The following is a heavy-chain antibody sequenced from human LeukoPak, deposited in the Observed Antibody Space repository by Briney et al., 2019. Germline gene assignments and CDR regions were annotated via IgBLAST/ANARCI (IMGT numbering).Heavy chain of an antibody. V-gene: IGHV1-2*02. CDR3: ARDRSGGTDIVVIPAASVH. D-gene: IGHD2-2*01. CDR2: INPNSGGT. Sequence: GSSVKVSCKASGGTFSSYAISWVRQAPGQGLEWMGWINPNSGGTNYAQKFQGRVTMTRDTSTSTAYMELSRLRSDDTAVYYCARDRSGGTDIVVIPAASVHWGQGTLVTVSS. J-gene: IGHJ4*02. CDR1: GGTFSSYA.